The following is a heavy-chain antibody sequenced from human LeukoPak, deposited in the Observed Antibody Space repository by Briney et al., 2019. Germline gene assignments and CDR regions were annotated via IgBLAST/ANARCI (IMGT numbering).Heavy chain of an antibody. D-gene: IGHD6-13*01. CDR3: AKDHKRIAAAGSYFDY. Sequence: GGSLRLSCGASGFTFNSYSMNWVRQAPGKGLEWVSAISGSGGSTYYADSVKGRFTISRDNSKNTLYLQMNSLRAEDTAVYYCAKDHKRIAAAGSYFDYWGQGTLVTVSS. CDR2: ISGSGGST. V-gene: IGHV3-23*01. CDR1: GFTFNSYS. J-gene: IGHJ4*02.